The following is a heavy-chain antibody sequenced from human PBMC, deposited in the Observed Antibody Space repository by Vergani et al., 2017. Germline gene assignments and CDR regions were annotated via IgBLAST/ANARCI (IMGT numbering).Heavy chain of an antibody. V-gene: IGHV3-9*02. Sequence: EVQLEESGGGLVLPGRSLRLSCVASGFTSAGSAMHWVRQAPGKGLEWVSGIRWNSNSIGYADSVKGRFTISRDNAKNSLYLQMNSLRAEDTALYYCAKDLGTSSGGGWFDPWGQGTLVTVSS. J-gene: IGHJ5*02. CDR3: AKDLGTSSGGGWFDP. CDR2: IRWNSNSI. D-gene: IGHD6-6*01. CDR1: GFTSAGSA.